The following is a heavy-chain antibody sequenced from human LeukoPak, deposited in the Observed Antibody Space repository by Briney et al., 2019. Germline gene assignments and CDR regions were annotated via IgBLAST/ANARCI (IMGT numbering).Heavy chain of an antibody. D-gene: IGHD2-15*01. V-gene: IGHV7-4-1*02. Sequence: ASVKVSCKASGYTFTSYAMNWVRQAPGQGLEWMGWINTNTGNPTYAQGFTGRFVFSLDTSVSTAYLQISSLKAEDTAVYYCARGPGVVAASFYYYMDVWGKGTTVTVSS. CDR3: ARGPGVVAASFYYYMDV. J-gene: IGHJ6*03. CDR1: GYTFTSYA. CDR2: INTNTGNP.